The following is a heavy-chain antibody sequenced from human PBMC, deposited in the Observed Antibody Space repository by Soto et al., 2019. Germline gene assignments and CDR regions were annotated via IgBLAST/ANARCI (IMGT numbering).Heavy chain of an antibody. D-gene: IGHD3-3*01. Sequence: QITLNESGPTVVRPTETLTLTCRFSGFSLTTSGVGVGWIRQSPGKAPEGLALIYWDDDKRYSASLKSRLTITRDTSKNQVVLTVPHLDPTDTATYYCAHRVLRTVFGLVTTTAIYFDFWGQGTPVAVSS. CDR1: GFSLTTSGVG. CDR3: AHRVLRTVFGLVTTTAIYFDF. J-gene: IGHJ4*02. V-gene: IGHV2-5*02. CDR2: IYWDDDK.